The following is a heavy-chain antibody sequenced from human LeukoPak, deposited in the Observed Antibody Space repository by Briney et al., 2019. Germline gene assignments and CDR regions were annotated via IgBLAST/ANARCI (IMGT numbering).Heavy chain of an antibody. CDR1: GGSISSYY. J-gene: IGHJ6*03. CDR2: IHYSGST. Sequence: SETLSLTCTVSGGSISSYYWSWIRQPPGKGLECIGYIHYSGSTNYNPSLRSRVTISVDSSKNQFSLKLSSVTAADTAVYYCARTTEGYCRGRSCYSYYYYMDVWGKGTTVTVSS. D-gene: IGHD2-15*01. CDR3: ARTTEGYCRGRSCYSYYYYMDV. V-gene: IGHV4-59*01.